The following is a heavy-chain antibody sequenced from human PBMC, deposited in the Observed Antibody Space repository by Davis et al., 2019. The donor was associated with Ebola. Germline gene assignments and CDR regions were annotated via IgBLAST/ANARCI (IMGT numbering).Heavy chain of an antibody. V-gene: IGHV3-20*01. D-gene: IGHD2-15*01. J-gene: IGHJ5*02. CDR3: ARGLGVAAIGNWFDP. CDR1: GFTFDDYG. CDR2: INWNGGST. Sequence: PGGSLRLSCAASGFTFDDYGMSWVRQAPGKGLEWVSGINWNGGSTGYADSVKGRFTISRDNAKNSLYLQMNSLRAEDTALYHCARGLGVAAIGNWFDPWGQGTLVTVSS.